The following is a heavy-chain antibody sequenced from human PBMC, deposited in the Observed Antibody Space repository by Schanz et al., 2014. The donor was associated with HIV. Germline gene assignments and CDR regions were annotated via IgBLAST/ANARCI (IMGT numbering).Heavy chain of an antibody. Sequence: DVQILESGGGLVQPGGSRRLSCAVSGLPFSTSAMSWVRQAPGKGLEWVSVISGSGGSTYYADSVKGRFTISRDNSKNTLYLQMNRLRAEDTAVYYCAKDAGGAMDVWGQGTTVTVSS. CDR3: AKDAGGAMDV. V-gene: IGHV3-23*01. J-gene: IGHJ6*02. CDR2: ISGSGGST. D-gene: IGHD3-16*01. CDR1: GLPFSTSA.